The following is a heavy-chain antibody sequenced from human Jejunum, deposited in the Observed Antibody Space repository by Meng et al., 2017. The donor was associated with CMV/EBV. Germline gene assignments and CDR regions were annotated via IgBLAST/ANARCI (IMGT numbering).Heavy chain of an antibody. Sequence: SGFVFRNYAMSWVRQAAGKGLEWLSTVSDSATGSNYADSVRGRFTISRDNSKNILYLQMNSLTVEDTAVYYCAKRRGNSYYYDMDVWGQGTTVTVSS. V-gene: IGHV3-23*01. D-gene: IGHD1-1*01. J-gene: IGHJ6*02. CDR3: AKRRGNSYYYDMDV. CDR1: GFVFRNYA. CDR2: VSDSATGS.